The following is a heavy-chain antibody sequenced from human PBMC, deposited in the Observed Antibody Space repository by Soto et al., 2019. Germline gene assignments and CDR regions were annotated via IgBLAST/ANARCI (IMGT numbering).Heavy chain of an antibody. CDR2: ISWNSGSI. CDR3: AKDSAGGTGLFDF. Sequence: EVPVVESGGGLVQPGGSLRLSCAASGFTFDDYAMHWVRQPPGKGLEWVSGISWNSGSIGYADSVKGRFTISRDNAKNSLYLQMNSLRAEDTALYYCAKDSAGGTGLFDFWGQGTLVTVSS. CDR1: GFTFDDYA. D-gene: IGHD3-16*01. V-gene: IGHV3-9*01. J-gene: IGHJ4*02.